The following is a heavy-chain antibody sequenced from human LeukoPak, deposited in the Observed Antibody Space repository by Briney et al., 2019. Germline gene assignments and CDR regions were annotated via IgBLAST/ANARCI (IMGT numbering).Heavy chain of an antibody. V-gene: IGHV4-59*01. J-gene: IGHJ4*02. D-gene: IGHD5-18*01. CDR2: IYYSGST. CDR1: GGSISSYY. Sequence: SETLSLTCTVSGGSISSYYWSWIRQPPGKGLEWIGNIYYSGSTNYNPSLKSRVTISVDTSKNQFSLKLSSVTAADTAVYYCARGGYSYACDYWGQGTLATVSS. CDR3: ARGGYSYACDY.